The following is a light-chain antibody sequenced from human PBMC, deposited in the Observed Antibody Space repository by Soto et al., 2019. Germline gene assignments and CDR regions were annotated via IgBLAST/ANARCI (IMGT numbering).Light chain of an antibody. CDR2: NVN. V-gene: IGLV2-14*03. CDR1: NSDIGAYDY. Sequence: QSALTQPASVSGSPGQSITISCSGTNSDIGAYDYVSWYQQHPGKPPKLIIYNVNNRPSGVSFRFSGSKSANTASLTISGLQTEDEADYYCLSHTSRRIYVFXPGTKLTVL. J-gene: IGLJ1*01. CDR3: LSHTSRRIYV.